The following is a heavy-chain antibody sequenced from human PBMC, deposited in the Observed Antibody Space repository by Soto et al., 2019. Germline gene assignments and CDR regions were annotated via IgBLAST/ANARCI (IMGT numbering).Heavy chain of an antibody. Sequence: GESRKISCKGSGYIFTRYWIGWVRQMPGKGLEWMGIIYPGDSGTRYSPSFQGQVTISDDKSISTAYLQWRSLKASDNAMYYCARHGEWNYVLPYSPYGMDVWGQGTTVTVSS. V-gene: IGHV5-51*01. J-gene: IGHJ6*02. CDR2: IYPGDSGT. CDR1: GYIFTRYW. CDR3: ARHGEWNYVLPYSPYGMDV. D-gene: IGHD1-7*01.